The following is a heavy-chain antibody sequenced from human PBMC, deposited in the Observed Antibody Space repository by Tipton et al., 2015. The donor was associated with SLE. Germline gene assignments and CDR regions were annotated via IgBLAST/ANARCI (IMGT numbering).Heavy chain of an antibody. J-gene: IGHJ4*02. V-gene: IGHV4-59*01. CDR1: GASISSYH. D-gene: IGHD2-15*01. Sequence: TLSLTCTVSGASISSYHWNWIRQPPGKGLEWIGYIYYTGNTNYNPSLKSRVTILLDTSNFRFSLRLSSVTPADTAVYYCAGSVLAYRSGGFDYWGQGTLVTVSS. CDR3: AGSVLAYRSGGFDY. CDR2: IYYTGNT.